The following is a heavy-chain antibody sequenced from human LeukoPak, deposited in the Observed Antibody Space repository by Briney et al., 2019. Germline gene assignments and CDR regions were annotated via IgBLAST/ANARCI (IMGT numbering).Heavy chain of an antibody. CDR1: GYTFTSYD. Sequence: GASVKVSCKASGYTFTSYDINWVRQATGQGLEWMGWMNPNSGNTGYAQKFQGRVTMTRNTSISTAYMELSRLRSDDTAVYYCARDMAISHGAFDIWGQGTMVTVSS. J-gene: IGHJ3*02. D-gene: IGHD5-24*01. V-gene: IGHV1-8*01. CDR3: ARDMAISHGAFDI. CDR2: MNPNSGNT.